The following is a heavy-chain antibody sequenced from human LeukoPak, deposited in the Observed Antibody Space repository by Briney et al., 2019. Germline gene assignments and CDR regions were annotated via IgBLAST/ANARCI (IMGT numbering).Heavy chain of an antibody. V-gene: IGHV3-74*01. Sequence: GGSLRLSCAASGFTFSRSWMHWVRQAPGKGLFWVSRIISDASSTLYANSVKGRFTISRDNAKNMLYLQMNSLTVEDTGVYYCTRGPLGTGEIDYWGQGTLVTVSS. J-gene: IGHJ4*02. CDR2: IISDASST. CDR1: GFTFSRSW. CDR3: TRGPLGTGEIDY. D-gene: IGHD7-27*01.